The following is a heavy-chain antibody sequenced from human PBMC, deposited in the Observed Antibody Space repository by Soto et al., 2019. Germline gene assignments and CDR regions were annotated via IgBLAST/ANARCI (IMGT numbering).Heavy chain of an antibody. V-gene: IGHV3-30*18. Sequence: GGSLRLSFAASGFTFSSYGMHWVRQAPGKGLEWVAFISHDGSNKYYEYSVRVRVNISIDNSNNTLYLQMNSLRAEDTAVYYCAKEVRSMVLSDXWGQGTLVTVSX. J-gene: IGHJ4*02. CDR3: AKEVRSMVLSDX. CDR1: GFTFSSYG. D-gene: IGHD6-13*01. CDR2: ISHDGSNK.